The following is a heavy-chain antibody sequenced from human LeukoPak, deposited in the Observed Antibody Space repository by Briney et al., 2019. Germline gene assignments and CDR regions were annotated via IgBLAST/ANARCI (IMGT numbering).Heavy chain of an antibody. J-gene: IGHJ6*02. CDR2: IYSGGST. CDR1: GFTVSSNY. V-gene: IGHV3-53*01. CDR3: ARTSTYYDFWSGYSKDAGMDV. Sequence: GGSLRLSCAASGFTVSSNYMSWVRKAPGKGLEWVSVIYSGGSTYYADSVKGRFTISRDNSKNTLYLQMNSLRAEDTAVYYCARTSTYYDFWSGYSKDAGMDVWGQGTTVTVSS. D-gene: IGHD3-3*01.